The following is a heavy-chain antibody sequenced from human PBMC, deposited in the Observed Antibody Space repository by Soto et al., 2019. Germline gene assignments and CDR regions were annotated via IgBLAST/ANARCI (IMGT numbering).Heavy chain of an antibody. V-gene: IGHV3-21*01. D-gene: IGHD2-2*01. Sequence: GGSLRLSCAASEFTFSSYSMSWVRQAPGKGLEWVSSISSGSSYIYYADSVKGRFTISRDNAKDSLFLQMNSLRAEDTAVYYCARVRYCSSTSCYLDYWGQGTLVTVSS. J-gene: IGHJ4*02. CDR1: EFTFSSYS. CDR3: ARVRYCSSTSCYLDY. CDR2: ISSGSSYI.